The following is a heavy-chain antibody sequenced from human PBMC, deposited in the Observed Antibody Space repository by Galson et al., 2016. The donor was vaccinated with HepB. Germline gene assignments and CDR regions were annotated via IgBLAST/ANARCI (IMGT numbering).Heavy chain of an antibody. CDR3: ARENLWDPTSDHNGMDV. CDR1: GGTFSSYT. CDR2: ITPVFGPP. V-gene: IGHV1-69*13. J-gene: IGHJ6*02. Sequence: SVKVSCKASGGTFSSYTINWVRQAPGQGLEWMGGITPVFGPPKYAQTFLGRVTMTADESTGTAYMELSSLRSEDTAVYYCARENLWDPTSDHNGMDVWGQGTMVTVSS. D-gene: IGHD1-14*01.